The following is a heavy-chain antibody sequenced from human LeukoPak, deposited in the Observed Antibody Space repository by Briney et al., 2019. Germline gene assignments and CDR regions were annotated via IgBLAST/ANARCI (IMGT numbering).Heavy chain of an antibody. CDR2: IYSGGST. CDR1: GFTFSSYA. Sequence: PGGSLRLSCAASGFTFSSYAMSWVRQAPGKGLEWVSVIYSGGSTYYADSVKGRFTISRDNSKNTLYLQMNSLRAEDTAVYYCARVQDNWFDPWGQGTLVTVSS. J-gene: IGHJ5*02. V-gene: IGHV3-66*01. CDR3: ARVQDNWFDP.